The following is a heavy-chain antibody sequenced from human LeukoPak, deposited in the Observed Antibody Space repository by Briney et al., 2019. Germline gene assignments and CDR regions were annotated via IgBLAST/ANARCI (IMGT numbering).Heavy chain of an antibody. V-gene: IGHV3-48*04. CDR3: TRDLGLRRMI. Sequence: GGSLRLSCAASGLSLSSNNMHWVRQTPGGGLEWLSYISAGSGTVFSADSVKGRFSISRDNARESLFLQMSSLRVEDTGVYYCTRDLGLRRMIWGRGTLVTVSS. CDR2: ISAGSGTV. CDR1: GLSLSSNN. J-gene: IGHJ2*01.